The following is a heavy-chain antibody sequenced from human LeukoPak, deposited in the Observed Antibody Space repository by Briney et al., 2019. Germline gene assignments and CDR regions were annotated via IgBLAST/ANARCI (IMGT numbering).Heavy chain of an antibody. J-gene: IGHJ6*04. CDR3: ARSIGYYYTMDV. V-gene: IGHV3-11*01. D-gene: IGHD3-22*01. Sequence: GGSLRLSCVACGFSFSDYYMSWIRQAPGRGLEWISYISGSGSDLYYADSVKGRFTISRDNANNSLYLQMNSLRAEDTAVYYCARSIGYYYTMDVWGEGSTVTVSS. CDR2: ISGSGSDL. CDR1: GFSFSDYY.